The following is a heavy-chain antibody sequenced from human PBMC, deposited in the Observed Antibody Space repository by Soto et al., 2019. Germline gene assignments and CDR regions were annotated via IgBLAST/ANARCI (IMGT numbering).Heavy chain of an antibody. CDR2: IKQDGSEK. V-gene: IGHV3-7*01. CDR1: GFTCSGYW. J-gene: IGHJ6*02. CDR3: ARDPNIVLVPAALRSYYYYYGMDV. D-gene: IGHD2-2*01. Sequence: GGSLRLSCTAAGFTCSGYWMSWVRQAPGKELEWVANIKQDGSEKYYVDSVKGRFTISRDNAKNSLYLQMNSLRAEDTAVYYCARDPNIVLVPAALRSYYYYYGMDVWGQGTTVTVSS.